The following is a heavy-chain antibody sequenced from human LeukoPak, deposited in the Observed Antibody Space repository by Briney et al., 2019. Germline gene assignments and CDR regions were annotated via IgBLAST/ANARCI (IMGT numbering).Heavy chain of an antibody. CDR2: ISYTGNT. D-gene: IGHD3-22*01. CDR1: GGSIISTTYY. Sequence: PSETLSLTCTVSGGSIISTTYYWGWIRQPPGKGLEWIGTISYTGNTYCNPSLKSRVTISVDTSKNQFSLKLTSVTAADTTVYYCARQDSTGYYDYYFDYWGQGTLVTVSS. J-gene: IGHJ4*02. CDR3: ARQDSTGYYDYYFDY. V-gene: IGHV4-39*01.